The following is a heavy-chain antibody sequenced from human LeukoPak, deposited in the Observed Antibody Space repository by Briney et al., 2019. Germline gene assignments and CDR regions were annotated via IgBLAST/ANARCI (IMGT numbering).Heavy chain of an antibody. Sequence: SETLSLTRAVSRYSINSGYYWGWIRPPPGKGLEWIGYIYHSGSTYFNPSLKSRVTISVDRSKNQFSLKLSSVTAADTAVYYCARRGDGYSIDYWGQGTLVTVSS. CDR3: ARRGDGYSIDY. CDR2: IYHSGST. V-gene: IGHV4-38-2*01. J-gene: IGHJ4*02. CDR1: RYSINSGYY. D-gene: IGHD5-24*01.